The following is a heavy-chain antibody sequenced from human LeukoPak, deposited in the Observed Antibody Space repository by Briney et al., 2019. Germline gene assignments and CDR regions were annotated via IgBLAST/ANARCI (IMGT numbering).Heavy chain of an antibody. J-gene: IGHJ6*02. Sequence: SETLSLTCAVYGGSFSGYYWSWIRQPPGKGLEWIGEINHSGSTNYNPSLESRVTISVDTSKNQFSLKLSSVTAADTAVYYCARATKYDFWSVGNYYYGMDVWGQGTTVTVSS. CDR1: GGSFSGYY. CDR3: ARATKYDFWSVGNYYYGMDV. V-gene: IGHV4-34*01. CDR2: INHSGST. D-gene: IGHD3-3*01.